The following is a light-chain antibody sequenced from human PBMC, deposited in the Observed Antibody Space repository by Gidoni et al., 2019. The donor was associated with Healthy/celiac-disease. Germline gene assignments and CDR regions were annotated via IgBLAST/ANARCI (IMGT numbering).Light chain of an antibody. J-gene: IGLJ2*01. CDR1: KLGDNY. Sequence: SYELTQPPSVSVSPGQTASITCSGDKLGDNYACWYQQKQGQSPVLVIYKDSKRPSGIPERFSGSNSGNTATLTISGTQAMDEADYYCQAWDSSTAVFGGGNKLTVL. CDR3: QAWDSSTAV. V-gene: IGLV3-1*01. CDR2: KDS.